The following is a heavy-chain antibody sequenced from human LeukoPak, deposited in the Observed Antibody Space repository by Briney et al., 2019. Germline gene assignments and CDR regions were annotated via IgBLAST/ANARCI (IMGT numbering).Heavy chain of an antibody. CDR3: ARAKIKFGGLIVPLDS. J-gene: IGHJ4*02. V-gene: IGHV3-30*14. Sequence: PGGSLRLSCAASGFAFNNYAMYWVRQAPGKGLEWVAVVSYDGSNKFSADSVKGRFTISRDNSKNTVFLQMNSLRAEDTAMYFCARAKIKFGGLIVPLDSWGQGTLVTVSS. CDR2: VSYDGSNK. CDR1: GFAFNNYA. D-gene: IGHD3-16*02.